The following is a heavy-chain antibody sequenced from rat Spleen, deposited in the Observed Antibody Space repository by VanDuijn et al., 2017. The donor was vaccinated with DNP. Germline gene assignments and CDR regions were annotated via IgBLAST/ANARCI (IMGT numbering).Heavy chain of an antibody. J-gene: IGHJ4*01. Sequence: EVQLVESGGGLVQPGRSLKLSCAASGFTFSDYYMAWVRQAPTKGLEWVASIRYDGGSTSYRDSVKGRFTISRDNAKSTLYLQMDILRSEEDTAIYYCASGADAWGQGTSVTVSS. CDR2: IRYDGGST. CDR3: ASGADA. CDR1: GFTFSDYY. V-gene: IGHV5-20*01.